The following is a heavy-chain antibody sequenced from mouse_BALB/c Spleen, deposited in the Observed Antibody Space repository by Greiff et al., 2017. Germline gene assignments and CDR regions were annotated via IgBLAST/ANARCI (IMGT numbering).Heavy chain of an antibody. CDR3: TGRTPWFAY. J-gene: IGHJ3*01. CDR2: IDPETGGT. Sequence: QVQLQQSGAELVRPGASVTLSCKASGYTFTDYEMHWVKQTPVHGLEWIGAIDPETGGTAYNQKFKGKATLTADKSSSTAYMELRSLTSEDSAVCYCTGRTPWFAYWGQGTLVTVSA. V-gene: IGHV1-15*01. CDR1: GYTFTDYE.